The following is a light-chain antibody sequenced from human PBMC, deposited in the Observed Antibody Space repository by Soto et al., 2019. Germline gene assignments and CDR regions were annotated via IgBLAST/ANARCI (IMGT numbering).Light chain of an antibody. V-gene: IGKV3-11*01. CDR2: DAS. Sequence: EIVLTQSPATLSLSPGERAPLLCRASQGVSSYLAWYQQKPGQAPRLLIYDASNRATGIPARFSGSGSGTDFTLTISSLEPEDFAVYYCQQRSNWPPWTFGQGTKVE. CDR1: QGVSSY. CDR3: QQRSNWPPWT. J-gene: IGKJ1*01.